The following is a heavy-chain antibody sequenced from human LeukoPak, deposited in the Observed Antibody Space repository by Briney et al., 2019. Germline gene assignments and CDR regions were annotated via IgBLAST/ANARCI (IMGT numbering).Heavy chain of an antibody. CDR1: RYTFTGYY. CDR2: INPNSGGT. V-gene: IGHV1-2*02. CDR3: ARDRAYCSSTSCYNWFDP. J-gene: IGHJ5*02. D-gene: IGHD2-2*01. Sequence: GASVKVSCKASRYTFTGYYMHWVRQAPGQGLEWMGWINPNSGGTNYAQKFQGRVTMTRDTSISTAYMELSRLRSDDTAVYYCARDRAYCSSTSCYNWFDPWGQGTLVTVSS.